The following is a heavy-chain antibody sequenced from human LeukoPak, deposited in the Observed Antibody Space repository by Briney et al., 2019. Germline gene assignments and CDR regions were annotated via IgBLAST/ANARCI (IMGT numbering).Heavy chain of an antibody. CDR2: ISHSGST. D-gene: IGHD6-13*01. V-gene: IGHV4-34*01. Sequence: SETLSLTCAVYGGSFSGYYWSWIRQPPGKGLEWIGEISHSGSTNYNPSLKSRVTISVDTSKNQFSLKLSSVTAADTAVYYCARGFGYSSSWYNGNYYYYYMDVWGKGTTVTVSS. CDR1: GGSFSGYY. CDR3: ARGFGYSSSWYNGNYYYYYMDV. J-gene: IGHJ6*03.